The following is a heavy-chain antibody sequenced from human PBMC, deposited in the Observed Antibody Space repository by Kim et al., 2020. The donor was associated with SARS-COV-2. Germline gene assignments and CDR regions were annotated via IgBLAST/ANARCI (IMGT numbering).Heavy chain of an antibody. CDR1: GFTFSSYS. CDR2: ISSSSSTI. V-gene: IGHV3-48*04. Sequence: GGSLRLSCAASGFTFSSYSMNWVRQAPGKGLEWVSYISSSSSTIYYADSVKGRFTISRDNAKNSLYLQMNSLRAEDTAVYYCASPFAVARGYWGQGTLVTVSS. CDR3: ASPFAVARGY. D-gene: IGHD6-19*01. J-gene: IGHJ4*02.